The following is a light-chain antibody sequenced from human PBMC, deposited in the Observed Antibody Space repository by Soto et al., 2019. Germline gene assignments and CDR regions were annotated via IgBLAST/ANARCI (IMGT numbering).Light chain of an antibody. J-gene: IGLJ2*01. CDR2: LEGSGSY. CDR1: SGHSTYI. Sequence: QPVLTQSSSASASLGSSVKLTCTLSSGHSTYIIAWPQQQPGKAPRYLMKLEGSGSYNKGSGIPDRFSGSSSGADRYLTISNLQVEDEADYYCETWDTNVVVFGGGTKLTVL. V-gene: IGLV4-60*02. CDR3: ETWDTNVVV.